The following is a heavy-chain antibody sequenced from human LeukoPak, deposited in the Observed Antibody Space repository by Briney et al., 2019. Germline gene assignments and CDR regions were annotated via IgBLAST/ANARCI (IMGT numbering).Heavy chain of an antibody. CDR3: ARDGVPAAVSCPGRFDP. D-gene: IGHD2-2*01. Sequence: GASVKVSCKASGYTFTNYDISWVRQAPGQGLEWMGWISAYNGNTNYAQKFQGRVTVTRDTSTSTAYMEVRSLRSDDTAVYFCARDGVPAAVSCPGRFDPWGQGTLVTVSS. J-gene: IGHJ5*02. CDR2: ISAYNGNT. V-gene: IGHV1-18*01. CDR1: GYTFTNYD.